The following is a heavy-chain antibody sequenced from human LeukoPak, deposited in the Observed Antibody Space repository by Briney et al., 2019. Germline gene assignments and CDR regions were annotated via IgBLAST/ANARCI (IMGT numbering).Heavy chain of an antibody. CDR1: GFTFSDHY. D-gene: IGHD4-17*01. CDR2: TRTKAKDYTT. J-gene: IGHJ6*02. Sequence: PGGSLRLSCATSGFTFSDHYMDWVRQAPGKGLEWVARTRTKAKDYTTEYAASVNGRFTVSRDESMHSLYLQMNSLKTEDTAVYYCARGPTVTFNYHYGMDVWGQGTTVTVSS. V-gene: IGHV3-72*01. CDR3: ARGPTVTFNYHYGMDV.